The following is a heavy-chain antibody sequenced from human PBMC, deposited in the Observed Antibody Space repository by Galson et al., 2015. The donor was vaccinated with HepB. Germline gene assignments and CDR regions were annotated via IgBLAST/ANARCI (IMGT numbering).Heavy chain of an antibody. D-gene: IGHD3-3*01. CDR1: GYTLTELS. CDR3: ATDPRLGFLGYYGMDV. V-gene: IGHV1-24*01. Sequence: SVKVSCKVSGYTLTELSMHWVQQAPGEGLEWMGGFDPEDGETIYAQKFQGRVTMTEDTSTDTAYMELSSLRSEDTAVYYCATDPRLGFLGYYGMDVWGQGTTVTVSS. CDR2: FDPEDGET. J-gene: IGHJ6*02.